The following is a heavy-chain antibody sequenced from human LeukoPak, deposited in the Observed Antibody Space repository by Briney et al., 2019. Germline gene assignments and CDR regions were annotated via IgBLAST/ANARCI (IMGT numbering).Heavy chain of an antibody. CDR1: GLTVSSNY. V-gene: IGHV3-66*01. CDR2: IYSGGRT. CDR3: AVVSSSGWRPTHLNWFDP. J-gene: IGHJ5*02. Sequence: GGSLRLSCAASGLTVSSNYMNWVRQAPGKGLEWVSVIYSGGRTYYADSVKGRFTTSRDNSKNTLYLQMNSLRVEDTAVYYCAVVSSSGWRPTHLNWFDPWGQGTLVTVSS. D-gene: IGHD6-19*01.